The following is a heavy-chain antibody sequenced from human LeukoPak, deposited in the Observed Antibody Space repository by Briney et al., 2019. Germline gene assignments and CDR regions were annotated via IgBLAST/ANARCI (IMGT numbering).Heavy chain of an antibody. CDR2: IYFSGGA. CDR3: ASSPGHSFDY. Sequence: SETLSLTCTVSGGSLTTDYLNWIRQPPGKGLEWIGYIYFSGGANYNPSLSSRVTISVDTSKNQFSLQLSSVTAADTAVYYCASSPGHSFDYWGQGSLVTVSS. CDR1: GGSLTTDY. V-gene: IGHV4-59*01. J-gene: IGHJ4*02. D-gene: IGHD3-10*01.